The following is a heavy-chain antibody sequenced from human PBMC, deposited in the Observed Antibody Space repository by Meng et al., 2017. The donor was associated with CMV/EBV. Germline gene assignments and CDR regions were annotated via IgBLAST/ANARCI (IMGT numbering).Heavy chain of an antibody. Sequence: QVQLGHSGAEVKTPWASVKVSCKSSVYTCTGYYMHWVRQPPGQGLEWMGWINTTSGGTNYAQMFQGRVTMTRDTSISTAYMELSRLRSDDTAVYYCARLGSTDDYWGQGTLVTVSS. V-gene: IGHV1-2*02. CDR3: ARLGSTDDY. D-gene: IGHD2-15*01. J-gene: IGHJ4*02. CDR2: INTTSGGT. CDR1: VYTCTGYY.